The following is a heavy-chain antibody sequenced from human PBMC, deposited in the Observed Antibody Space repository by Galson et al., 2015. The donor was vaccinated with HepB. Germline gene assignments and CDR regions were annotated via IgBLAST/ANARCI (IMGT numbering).Heavy chain of an antibody. D-gene: IGHD5-12*01. CDR1: GYTFTSYA. CDR3: ARWIVATTPYLDY. J-gene: IGHJ4*02. CDR2: INAGNGNT. Sequence: SVKVSCKASGYTFTSYAMHWVRQAPGQRLEWMGWINAGNGNTKYSQKFQGRVTITRDTSASTAYMELSSLRSEDTAVYYCARWIVATTPYLDYWGQGTLVTVSS. V-gene: IGHV1-3*01.